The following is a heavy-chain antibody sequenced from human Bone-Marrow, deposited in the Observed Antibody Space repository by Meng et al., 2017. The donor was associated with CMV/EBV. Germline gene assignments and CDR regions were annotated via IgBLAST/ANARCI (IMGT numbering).Heavy chain of an antibody. D-gene: IGHD6-19*01. CDR3: AMFPRGGRSGWFDYFDS. CDR2: ISKDGSNK. CDR1: GFTFNSYT. Sequence: GESLKISCAASGFTFNSYTMHWVRQAPGKGLEWVAVISKDGSNKHYADAVTGRFTISRDNSKSTVYVQMNCLSAEDTAVYYCAMFPRGGRSGWFDYFDSWGQGTLVTVPS. V-gene: IGHV3-30*04. J-gene: IGHJ4*02.